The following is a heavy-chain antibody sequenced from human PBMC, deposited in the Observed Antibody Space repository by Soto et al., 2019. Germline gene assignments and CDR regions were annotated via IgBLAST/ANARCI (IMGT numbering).Heavy chain of an antibody. Sequence: GASVKVSCKASGGTFSSYTISWVRQAPGQGLEWMGRIIPILGIANYAQKFQGRVTITADKSTSTAYMELSSLRSEDTAVYYCARDGAPRIPLGSGYESMNYYYYYMDVWGNGTTVTVSS. V-gene: IGHV1-69*04. CDR3: ARDGAPRIPLGSGYESMNYYYYYMDV. CDR1: GGTFSSYT. CDR2: IIPILGIA. J-gene: IGHJ6*03. D-gene: IGHD5-12*01.